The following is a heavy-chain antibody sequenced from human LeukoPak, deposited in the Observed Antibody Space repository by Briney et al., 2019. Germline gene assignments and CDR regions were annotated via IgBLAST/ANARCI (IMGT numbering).Heavy chain of an antibody. CDR1: GYTFTGYY. CDR3: ARERMYNWNVGLYYMDV. D-gene: IGHD1-1*01. J-gene: IGHJ6*03. V-gene: IGHV1-2*02. CDR2: INPNSGGT. Sequence: GASVKVSCKASGYTFTGYYMHWVRQAPGQGLEWMGWINPNSGGTNYAQKFQGRVTVTRDTSISTAYMELSRLRSDDTAVYYCARERMYNWNVGLYYMDVWGKGTTVTVSS.